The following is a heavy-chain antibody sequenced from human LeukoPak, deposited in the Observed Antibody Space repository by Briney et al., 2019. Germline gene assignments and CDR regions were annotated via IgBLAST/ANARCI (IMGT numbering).Heavy chain of an antibody. CDR3: TRVGPIIAGRHTSQRWFDP. CDR2: IFYSGST. J-gene: IGHJ5*02. D-gene: IGHD2-2*01. Sequence: SQTLSLTCTVSGGSISSSNYHWSWVRQHPGKGLEWIGYIFYSGSTYSIPSLGSRVTISVDTSKNQFSLKLSSVTAADTAVYYCTRVGPIIAGRHTSQRWFDPWGQGTLVTVSS. CDR1: GGSISSSNYH. V-gene: IGHV4-31*03.